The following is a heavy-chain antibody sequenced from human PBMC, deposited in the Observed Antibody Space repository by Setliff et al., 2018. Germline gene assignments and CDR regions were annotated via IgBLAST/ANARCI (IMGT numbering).Heavy chain of an antibody. CDR3: ARGIYYFDIMGDP. D-gene: IGHD3-22*01. Sequence: ASVKVSCKTSGYNFVTFGVNWVRQVPGQGFEWMGWISPYNGDANYAQKFQGRVTMTTDTSTGTAYMELRSLRSDDTAVYYCARGIYYFDIMGDPWGQGTLVTVSS. V-gene: IGHV1-18*01. CDR2: ISPYNGDA. CDR1: GYNFVTFG. J-gene: IGHJ5*02.